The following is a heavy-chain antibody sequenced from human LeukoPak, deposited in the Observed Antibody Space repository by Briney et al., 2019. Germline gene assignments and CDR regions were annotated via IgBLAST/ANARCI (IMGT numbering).Heavy chain of an antibody. CDR2: IYTSGST. CDR3: AREPGQYSGSYYDAFDI. D-gene: IGHD1-26*01. CDR1: GGSISSYY. Sequence: SETLSLTCTVSGGSISSYYWSWIRQPPGKGLEWIGRIYTSGSTNYNPSLKSRVTISVDTSKNQFSLKLSSVTAADTAVYYCAREPGQYSGSYYDAFDIWGQGTMVTVSS. J-gene: IGHJ3*02. V-gene: IGHV4-4*08.